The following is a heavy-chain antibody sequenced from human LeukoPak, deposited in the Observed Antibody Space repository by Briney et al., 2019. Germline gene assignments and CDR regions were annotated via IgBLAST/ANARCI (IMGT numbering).Heavy chain of an antibody. J-gene: IGHJ6*03. CDR2: IKQDGSEK. V-gene: IGHV3-7*01. D-gene: IGHD2-15*01. CDR1: GFTFSSYW. Sequence: GGSLRLSCAASGFTFSSYWMSWVRQAPGKGLEWVANIKQDGSEKYYVDSVKGRFTISRDNAKNSLDLQMNSLRAEDTAVYYCARVAQYCSGGSCYGDYYYMDVWGKGTTVTVSS. CDR3: ARVAQYCSGGSCYGDYYYMDV.